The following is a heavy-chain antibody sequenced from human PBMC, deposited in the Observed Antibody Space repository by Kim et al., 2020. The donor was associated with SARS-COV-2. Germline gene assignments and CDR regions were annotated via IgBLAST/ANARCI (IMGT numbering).Heavy chain of an antibody. CDR3: VKDPGGTIFGVVIMHDAFDI. V-gene: IGHV3-64D*06. D-gene: IGHD3-3*01. J-gene: IGHJ3*02. Sequence: RFTISRDNSKNTLYLQMSSLRAEDTAVYYCVKDPGGTIFGVVIMHDAFDIWGQGTMVTVSS.